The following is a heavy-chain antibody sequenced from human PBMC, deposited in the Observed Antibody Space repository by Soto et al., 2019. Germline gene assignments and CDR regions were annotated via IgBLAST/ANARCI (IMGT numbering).Heavy chain of an antibody. CDR3: AHRSAPTLFGTRGYICGH. V-gene: IGHV2-5*01. J-gene: IGHJ1*01. Sequence: SGPTLVNPTQTLTLTCAFSGFSLTTTGEGVAWIRQSPGKALEWLALIYWNDDRRYSPSLKSRLTVTRDTSKDQVVLPLTNMDPVDSGTYFCAHRSAPTLFGTRGYICGHWCQGTPVTVSS. CDR2: IYWNDDR. CDR1: GFSLTTTGEG. D-gene: IGHD2-8*02.